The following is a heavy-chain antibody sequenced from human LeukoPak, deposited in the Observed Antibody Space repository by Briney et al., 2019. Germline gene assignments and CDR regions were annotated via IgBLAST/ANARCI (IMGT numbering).Heavy chain of an antibody. CDR2: IKSDGITI. Sequence: GRSLRLSCAASGFTFSNYMMHWVRQAPGKGLVWVSRIKSDGITITYADSVKGRFTISRDNAKNTLYLQMNSLRAEGTAVYYCLRDLNWSLDQWGQGTLVTVSS. V-gene: IGHV3-74*01. D-gene: IGHD1-20*01. CDR1: GFTFSNYM. CDR3: LRDLNWSLDQ. J-gene: IGHJ4*02.